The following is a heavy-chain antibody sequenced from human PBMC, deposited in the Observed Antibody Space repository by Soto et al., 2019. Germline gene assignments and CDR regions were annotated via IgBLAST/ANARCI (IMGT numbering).Heavy chain of an antibody. CDR2: IVGSGDA. CDR1: GFTFSTRA. Sequence: TGGSLRLSCVASGFTFSTRAMMWVRQAPGKGLEWVSGIVGSGDAFHADSVKGRFTISKDNSKNTLYLQMNGLRAEDTAVYFCAKDAVYDDGVWLPDYWGQGTLVTVSS. D-gene: IGHD4-17*01. CDR3: AKDAVYDDGVWLPDY. J-gene: IGHJ4*02. V-gene: IGHV3-23*01.